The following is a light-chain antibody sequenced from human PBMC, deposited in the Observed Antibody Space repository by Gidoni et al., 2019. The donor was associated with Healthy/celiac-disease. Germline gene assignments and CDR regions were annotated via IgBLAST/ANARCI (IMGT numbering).Light chain of an antibody. CDR3: SSYTSSSTYV. V-gene: IGLV2-14*01. Sequence: QSALTQPASVSGSPGQSITISCTGPSSDVGGYNYVSWYQQHPGKAPKLMIYEDSKRPSGVSNPFSGSKSGNTTSLTISARQAEDEADYYCSSYTSSSTYVFGTGTKVTVL. CDR1: SSDVGGYNY. CDR2: EDS. J-gene: IGLJ1*01.